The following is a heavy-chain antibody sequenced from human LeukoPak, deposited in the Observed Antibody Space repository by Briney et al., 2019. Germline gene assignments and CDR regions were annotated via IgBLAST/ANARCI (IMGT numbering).Heavy chain of an antibody. V-gene: IGHV4-59*01. CDR1: GGSISSYY. J-gene: IGHJ4*02. D-gene: IGHD3-22*01. CDR3: ARIYYDSSAYYPPGN. CDR2: ISYSGST. Sequence: SETLSLTCTVSGGSISSYYWSWIRQPPGKGLEWIGYISYSGSTNYNPSLKSRISMSVDTSKNQFSLKLSSVTAADTAVYYCARIYYDSSAYYPPGNWGQETLVTVSS.